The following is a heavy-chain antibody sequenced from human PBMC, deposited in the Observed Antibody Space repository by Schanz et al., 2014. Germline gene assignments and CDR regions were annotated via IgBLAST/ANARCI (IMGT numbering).Heavy chain of an antibody. V-gene: IGHV3-9*01. CDR3: AKDRQNRVNRVGYYYGMDV. CDR1: GFTFDDYA. CDR2: ISWNSGSI. J-gene: IGHJ6*02. D-gene: IGHD3-16*01. Sequence: EAQLLESGGNLVQPGGSLRVSCAASGFTFDDYAMHWVRQAPGKGLEWVSGISWNSGSIGYADSVKGRFTISRDDAKNSLYLQMNSLRAEDTALYYCAKDRQNRVNRVGYYYGMDVWGQGTTVTVSS.